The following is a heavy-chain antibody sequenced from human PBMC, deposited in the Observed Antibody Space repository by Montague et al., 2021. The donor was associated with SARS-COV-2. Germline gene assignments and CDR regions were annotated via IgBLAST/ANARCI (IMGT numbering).Heavy chain of an antibody. CDR1: GGSISTYY. V-gene: IGHV4-59*01. Sequence: SETLSLTCSVSGGSISTYYWSWIRQPPGKGLEWIGYIYYSGSTNYNPSLKSQVTISIDTSKNQFSLELSSVTAADMAVYYCASPGRYCTGGSCYYVYWGQGTLVTVSS. J-gene: IGHJ4*02. CDR3: ASPGRYCTGGSCYYVY. D-gene: IGHD2-15*01. CDR2: IYYSGST.